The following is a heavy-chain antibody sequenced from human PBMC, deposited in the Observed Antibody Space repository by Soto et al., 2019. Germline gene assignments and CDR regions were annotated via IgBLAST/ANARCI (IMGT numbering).Heavy chain of an antibody. CDR1: GGSITRGDYY. D-gene: IGHD2-21*02. J-gene: IGHJ5*02. Sequence: PSETLSLTCTVSGGSITRGDYYWSWIRQHPGKGLEWMGYTSYSGRTHYNPSLKSRVTILIDTSRNQLSLRLSSVTAADTAVYYCARDGVLEHCGGDCLDDRYDTWGQGTLVTVSS. CDR3: ARDGVLEHCGGDCLDDRYDT. CDR2: TSYSGRT. V-gene: IGHV4-31*03.